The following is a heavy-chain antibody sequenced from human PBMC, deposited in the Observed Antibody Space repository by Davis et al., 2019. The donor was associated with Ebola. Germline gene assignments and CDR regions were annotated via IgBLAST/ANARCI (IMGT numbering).Heavy chain of an antibody. CDR2: ISAYNGNT. D-gene: IGHD3-22*01. V-gene: IGHV1-18*01. CDR3: ARGHTHYYDSSGYYWGDYYYGMDV. CDR1: AYTFISYG. J-gene: IGHJ6*04. Sequence: AASVKVSCKTSAYTFISYGIGWARQAPGQGLEWMGWISAYNGNTNYAQKLQGRVTMTTDTSTSTAYMELSSLRSEDKAVYYCARGHTHYYDSSGYYWGDYYYGMDVWGKGTTVTVSS.